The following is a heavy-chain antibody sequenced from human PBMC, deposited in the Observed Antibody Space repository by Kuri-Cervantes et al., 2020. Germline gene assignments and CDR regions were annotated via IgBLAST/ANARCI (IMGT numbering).Heavy chain of an antibody. J-gene: IGHJ3*02. Sequence: GGSLRLSCAASGFTFSSYAMHWVRQAPGKGLEWVSSISSSSSYIYYADSVKGRFTISRDNAKKSLYLQVNSLRAEDTAVYYCARDRSPGPNAFDIWGQGTMVTVSS. CDR3: ARDRSPGPNAFDI. CDR1: GFTFSSYA. CDR2: ISSSSSYI. V-gene: IGHV3-21*04.